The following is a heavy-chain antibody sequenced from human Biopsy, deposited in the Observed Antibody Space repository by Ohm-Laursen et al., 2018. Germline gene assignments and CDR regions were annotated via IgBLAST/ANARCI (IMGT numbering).Heavy chain of an antibody. CDR1: VFNYHEFA. CDR3: AKEKNGILTPGEGLDV. V-gene: IGHV3-9*01. CDR2: VNWNCDRV. D-gene: IGHD3-9*01. Sequence: SLTLSRSATVFNYHEFALHWVRQPPARGLDWVSAVNWNCDRVDYADSVKGRFTIYRDNADNTLYLKMNSLRPENTAFYYCAKEKNGILTPGEGLDVWGHGTTVTVSS. J-gene: IGHJ6*02.